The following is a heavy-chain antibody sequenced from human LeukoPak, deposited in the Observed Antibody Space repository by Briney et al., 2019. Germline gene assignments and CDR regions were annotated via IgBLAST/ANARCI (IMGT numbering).Heavy chain of an antibody. CDR1: GGSFSGYY. D-gene: IGHD5-18*01. Sequence: PSETLSLTCAVYGGSFSGYYWSWIRQPPGKGLEWIGEINHSGSTNYNPSLKSRVTISVDTSKNQFSLKLRSVTAADTAVYYCARHLRYSYGPNNGFWFDYWGQGTLVTVSS. J-gene: IGHJ4*02. V-gene: IGHV4-34*01. CDR2: INHSGST. CDR3: ARHLRYSYGPNNGFWFDY.